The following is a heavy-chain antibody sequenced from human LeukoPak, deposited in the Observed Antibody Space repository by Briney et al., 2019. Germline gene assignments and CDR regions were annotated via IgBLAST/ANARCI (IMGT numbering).Heavy chain of an antibody. CDR1: GFTFSSYS. D-gene: IGHD3-10*01. CDR2: ISSSSSYI. CDR3: ARGGSYSISFDY. Sequence: PGGSLRLSCAASGFTFSSYSMNWVRQAPGKGLEWVSSISSSSSYIYYADSVKGRFTISRDNAKNSLYLQMNSLRAEDTAVYCCARGGSYSISFDYWGQGTLVTVSS. J-gene: IGHJ4*02. V-gene: IGHV3-21*01.